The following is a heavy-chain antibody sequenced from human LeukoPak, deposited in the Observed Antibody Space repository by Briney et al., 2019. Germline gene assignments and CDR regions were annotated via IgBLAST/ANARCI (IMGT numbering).Heavy chain of an antibody. CDR2: IWYDGSNK. CDR1: GFAFSSYG. J-gene: IGHJ4*02. D-gene: IGHD6-19*01. Sequence: GGSLRLSCAASGFAFSSYGMHWVRQAPGKGLEWVAVIWYDGSNKYYADSVKGRFTISRDNSKNTLYLQMNSLRAEDTAVYYCARDHSSGWYSDYFDYWGQGTLVTVSS. V-gene: IGHV3-33*01. CDR3: ARDHSSGWYSDYFDY.